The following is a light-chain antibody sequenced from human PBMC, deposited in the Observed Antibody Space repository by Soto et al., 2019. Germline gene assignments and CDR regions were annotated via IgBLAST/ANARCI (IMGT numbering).Light chain of an antibody. J-gene: IGLJ1*01. CDR2: SNH. Sequence: QSVLTQPPSASGTPGQRVTIFCSGSSSNIGINTVNWYQQLPGTAPKLLIYSNHQRPSGVPDRFSGSKSGTSASLAISGLQSEDEADYYCAAWDDSLNGLVFGTGTKLTVL. V-gene: IGLV1-44*01. CDR1: SSNIGINT. CDR3: AAWDDSLNGLV.